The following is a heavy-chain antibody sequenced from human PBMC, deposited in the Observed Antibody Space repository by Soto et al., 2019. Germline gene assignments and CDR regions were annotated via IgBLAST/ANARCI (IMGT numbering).Heavy chain of an antibody. CDR3: AKDPGGSYTPQFDY. V-gene: IGHV3-23*01. Sequence: PGGSLRLSCAASGFTFSSYAMSWDRQAPGKGLEWVSAISGSGGSTYYADSVKGRFTISRDNSKNTLYLQMNSLRAEDTAVYYCAKDPGGSYTPQFDYWGQGTLVTVSS. J-gene: IGHJ4*02. D-gene: IGHD1-26*01. CDR1: GFTFSSYA. CDR2: ISGSGGST.